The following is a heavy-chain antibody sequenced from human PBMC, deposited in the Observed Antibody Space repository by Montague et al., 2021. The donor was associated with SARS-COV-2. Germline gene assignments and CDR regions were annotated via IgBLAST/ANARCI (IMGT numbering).Heavy chain of an antibody. J-gene: IGHJ4*02. D-gene: IGHD6-19*01. CDR3: ARDIAVAGLFDY. CDR1: GGSISGGSYY. CDR2: ISISGST. Sequence: TLSLTCTVSGGSISGGSYYWSWIRQPAGKGLEWIGSISISGSTNYNPSLKSRVTISVDTSKNQFSLKLSSLAAADTAVYYCARDIAVAGLFDYWGQGTLVTVSS. V-gene: IGHV4-61*02.